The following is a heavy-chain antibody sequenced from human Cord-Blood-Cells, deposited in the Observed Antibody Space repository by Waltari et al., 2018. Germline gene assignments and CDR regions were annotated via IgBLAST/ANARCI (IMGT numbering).Heavy chain of an antibody. V-gene: IGHV3-73*02. J-gene: IGHJ4*02. CDR2: IRSKANSYAT. D-gene: IGHD1-1*01. CDR3: TRFVEGTGTTVDY. CDR1: GFTFSGHD. Sequence: EVQLVESGGGLVQPGGSLKLSCAASGFTFSGHDMHWVRPASGKGLGWVGRIRSKANSYATAYAASVKGRFTISRDDSKNTAYLQMNSLKTEDTAVYYCTRFVEGTGTTVDYWGQGTLVTVSS.